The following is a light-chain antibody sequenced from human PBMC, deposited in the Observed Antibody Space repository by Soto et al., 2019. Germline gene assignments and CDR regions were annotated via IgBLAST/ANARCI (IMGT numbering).Light chain of an antibody. CDR3: HLCDAYPLA. CDR2: KAS. CDR1: QNIRSW. V-gene: IGKV1-5*03. J-gene: IGKJ4*01. Sequence: DIQMTQSPSTLSASVGDRVTITCRASQNIRSWLAWYQQKPGKAPNLLIYKASSLKSGVPSRFSGSGSGTEFTLTISGLQPVDFVTYFCHLCDAYPLAFGGGTKVEIK.